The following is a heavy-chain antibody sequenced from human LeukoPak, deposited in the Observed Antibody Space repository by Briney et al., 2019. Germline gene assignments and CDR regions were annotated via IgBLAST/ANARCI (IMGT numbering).Heavy chain of an antibody. J-gene: IGHJ4*02. Sequence: PSQTLSLTCTVSGGSISSGGYYWSWIRQHPGKGLEWIGYIYYSGSTYYNPSLKSRLTISVDTSKNQFSLKLSSVTAADTAVYYCARASRITIFGVVSYYFDYRGQGTLVTVSS. D-gene: IGHD3-3*01. CDR1: GGSISSGGYY. V-gene: IGHV4-31*03. CDR3: ARASRITIFGVVSYYFDY. CDR2: IYYSGST.